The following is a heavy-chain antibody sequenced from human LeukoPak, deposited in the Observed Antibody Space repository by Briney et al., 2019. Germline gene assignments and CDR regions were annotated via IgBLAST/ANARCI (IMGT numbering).Heavy chain of an antibody. CDR2: IYSDGST. D-gene: IGHD2-2*01. Sequence: GGSLRLSCAASGLTVRNNYMSWVRQSPGKGLEWVSVIYSDGSTYYADSVKGRFTISRDNSKNTLFLQINSLRAEDTAVHYCVKSSDGSTSFDYWGQGTLVTVSS. CDR1: GLTVRNNY. V-gene: IGHV3-53*01. J-gene: IGHJ4*02. CDR3: VKSSDGSTSFDY.